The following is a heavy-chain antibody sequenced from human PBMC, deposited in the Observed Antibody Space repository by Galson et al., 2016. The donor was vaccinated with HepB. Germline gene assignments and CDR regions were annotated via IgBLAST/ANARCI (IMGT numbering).Heavy chain of an antibody. CDR3: AREELSLSSFWFDY. V-gene: IGHV6-1*01. CDR2: TYYRSKWYN. CDR1: GDSVSSNSAA. J-gene: IGHJ4*02. D-gene: IGHD3-16*02. Sequence: CAISGDSVSSNSAAWNWIRQSPSRGLEWLGRTYYRSKWYNDYAVSVKSRITINPDTSKNQFSLQLNSVTPEDTAVYYCAREELSLSSFWFDYWGQGTLVTVSS.